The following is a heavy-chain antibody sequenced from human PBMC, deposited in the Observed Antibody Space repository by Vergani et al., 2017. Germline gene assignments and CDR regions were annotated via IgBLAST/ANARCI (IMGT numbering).Heavy chain of an antibody. V-gene: IGHV3-23*01. CDR1: GFTFSSYA. J-gene: IGHJ6*03. D-gene: IGHD2-2*01. CDR3: AKDVRGYCSSTSCDARYYYYYVDV. Sequence: EVQLLESGGGLVQPGGSLRLSCAASGFTFSSYAMSWVRQAPGKGLEWVSAISGSGGSTYYADSVKGRFTISRDNSKNTLYLQMNSLRAEDTAVYYCAKDVRGYCSSTSCDARYYYYYVDVWGKGTTVTVSS. CDR2: ISGSGGST.